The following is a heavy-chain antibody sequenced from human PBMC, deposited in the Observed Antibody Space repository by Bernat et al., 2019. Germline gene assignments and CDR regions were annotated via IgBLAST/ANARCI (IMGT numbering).Heavy chain of an antibody. J-gene: IGHJ4*02. CDR3: ARRGNWNPLDY. D-gene: IGHD1-20*01. CDR1: GFTFSDYY. V-gene: IGHV3-11*06. Sequence: QVQLVESGGGLVKPVGSLRLSCAGSGFTFSDYYMTWIRQVPGRGLEWVSYISSSSSYTNYAVSVRGRFTISRDNAKNSLYLQMNGLRADDTAVYFCARRGNWNPLDYWGQGTLVTVSS. CDR2: ISSSSSYT.